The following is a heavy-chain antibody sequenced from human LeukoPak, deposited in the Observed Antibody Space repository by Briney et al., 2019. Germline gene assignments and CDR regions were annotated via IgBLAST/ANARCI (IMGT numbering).Heavy chain of an antibody. V-gene: IGHV4-38-2*02. CDR2: IHHSGST. CDR3: ARVGSHYGNAAFDI. CDR1: GDSITSGYY. D-gene: IGHD1-1*01. Sequence: PSETLSLSCTVSGDSITSGYYWGWIRQPPGKGLEWIGSIHHSGSTYYNPSLKSPVTISVDTSKNQFSLKLSSVTAADTAVYYCARVGSHYGNAAFDIWGQGTMVTVSS. J-gene: IGHJ3*02.